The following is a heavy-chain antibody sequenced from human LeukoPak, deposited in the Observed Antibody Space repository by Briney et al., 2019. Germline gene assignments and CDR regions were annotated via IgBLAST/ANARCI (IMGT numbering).Heavy chain of an antibody. CDR3: ARDGTRDAFDI. Sequence: GGSLRLSCAASGFTFSTYAMRWVRQAPGKGLEWVSVIYSGGSTYYADSVKGRFTISRDNSKNTLYLQMNSLRAEDTAVYYCARDGTRDAFDIWGQGTMVTVSS. J-gene: IGHJ3*02. CDR2: IYSGGST. CDR1: GFTFSTYA. V-gene: IGHV3-66*01.